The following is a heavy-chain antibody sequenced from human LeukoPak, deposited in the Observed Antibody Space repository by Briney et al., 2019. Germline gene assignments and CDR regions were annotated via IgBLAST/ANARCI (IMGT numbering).Heavy chain of an antibody. CDR1: GYTFTGYY. Sequence: GASVKVSCKASGYTFTGYYMHWVRQAPGQGLEWMGWINPSSGGTNYAQKFQGRVTMTRDTSISTAYMELSRLRSDDTAVYYCARHFLGYDFPVEGWGQGTLVTVSS. V-gene: IGHV1-2*02. D-gene: IGHD3-3*01. CDR3: ARHFLGYDFPVEG. J-gene: IGHJ4*02. CDR2: INPSSGGT.